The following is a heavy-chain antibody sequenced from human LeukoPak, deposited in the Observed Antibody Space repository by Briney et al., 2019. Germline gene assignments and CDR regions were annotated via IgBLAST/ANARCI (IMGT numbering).Heavy chain of an antibody. V-gene: IGHV1-2*02. CDR3: ARGSRLAQLWHPRY. CDR1: GYTFTGYY. CDR2: INPNSGGT. J-gene: IGHJ4*02. Sequence: GASVKVSCKASGYTFTGYYMHWVRQAPGQGLEWMGWINPNSGGTNYAQKFQGRVTMTRDTSISTAYMELSRLSSDDTAVYYCARGSRLAQLWHPRYWGQGTLVTVSS. D-gene: IGHD5-18*01.